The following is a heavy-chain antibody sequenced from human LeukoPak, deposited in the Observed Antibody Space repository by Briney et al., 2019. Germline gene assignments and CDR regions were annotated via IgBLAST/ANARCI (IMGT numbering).Heavy chain of an antibody. V-gene: IGHV1-2*02. J-gene: IGHJ4*02. CDR3: ARAGREQLVPPLGY. Sequence: GASVKVSCKASEYTFTGYYMHWVRQAPGQGLEWMGWINPNSGGTNYAQNFQGRVTMTRDTSISTFYMELSRLRSDDTAVYYCARAGREQLVPPLGYWGQGTLVTVSS. CDR1: EYTFTGYY. CDR2: INPNSGGT. D-gene: IGHD6-6*01.